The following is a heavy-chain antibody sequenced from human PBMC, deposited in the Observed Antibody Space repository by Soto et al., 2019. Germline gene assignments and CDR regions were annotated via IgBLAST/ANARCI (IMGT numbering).Heavy chain of an antibody. CDR3: ARDWSADYYYGMDV. CDR2: IKQDGSEK. J-gene: IGHJ6*02. CDR1: GFTFSSYW. Sequence: GGSLRLSCAASGFTFSSYWMSWVRQAPGKGLEWVANIKQDGSEKYYVDSVKGRFTISRDNAKNSLYLQMNSLRAEDTAVYYCARDWSADYYYGMDVWGQGTTVTVSS. V-gene: IGHV3-7*05.